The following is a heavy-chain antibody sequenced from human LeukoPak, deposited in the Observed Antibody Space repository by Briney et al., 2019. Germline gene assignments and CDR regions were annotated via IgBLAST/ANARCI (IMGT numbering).Heavy chain of an antibody. CDR1: GFTFTSYW. D-gene: IGHD2-2*01. CDR3: ARERYCSSTNCHGYHYYYIDV. CDR2: IKQDGSGM. V-gene: IGHV3-7*01. J-gene: IGHJ6*03. Sequence: GGSLRLSCAAPGFTFTSYWMSWVRQAPGKGLEWLANIKQDGSGMHYVDSVKGRFTISRDSAKNSLSLQMNRLRAEDTAVYYCARERYCSSTNCHGYHYYYIDVWGKGTTVTVSS.